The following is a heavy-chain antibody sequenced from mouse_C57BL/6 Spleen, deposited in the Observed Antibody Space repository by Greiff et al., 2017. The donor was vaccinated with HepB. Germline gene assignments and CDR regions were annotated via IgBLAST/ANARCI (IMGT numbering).Heavy chain of an antibody. V-gene: IGHV1-82*01. CDR3: ARRGYYGSPFDY. CDR2: IYPGDGDT. Sequence: VQLQQSGPELVKPGASVKISCKASGYAFSSSWMNWVKQRPGKGLEWIGRIYPGDGDTNYNGKFKGKATLTADKSSSTAYMQLSSLTSEDSAVYFCARRGYYGSPFDYWGQGTTLTVSS. CDR1: GYAFSSSW. J-gene: IGHJ2*01. D-gene: IGHD1-1*01.